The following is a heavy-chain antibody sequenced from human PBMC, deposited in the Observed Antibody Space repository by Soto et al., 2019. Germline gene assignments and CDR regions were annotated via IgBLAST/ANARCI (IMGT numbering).Heavy chain of an antibody. CDR3: ARSSYYESSGYFFGY. Sequence: QVQLVQSGAEVKKPGASVKVSCKASGYTFTSYGINWVRQAPGQGLEWMGRISAYNGNTNYAQKLQGRVTMTTDTSTRTAYMELRSLRSGDTAVYYCARSSYYESSGYFFGYWGQGTLVTVSS. CDR1: GYTFTSYG. CDR2: ISAYNGNT. D-gene: IGHD3-22*01. V-gene: IGHV1-18*01. J-gene: IGHJ4*02.